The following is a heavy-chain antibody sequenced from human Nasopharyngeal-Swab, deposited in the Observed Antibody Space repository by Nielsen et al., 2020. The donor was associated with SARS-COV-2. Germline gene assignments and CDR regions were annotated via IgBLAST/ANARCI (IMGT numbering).Heavy chain of an antibody. D-gene: IGHD2-15*01. J-gene: IGHJ4*02. Sequence: ETLSLTCTVSGGFISSYYWSWIRQPPGKGLEWIGYIYYSGSTNYNPSLKSRVTISVDTSKNQFSLKLSSVTAADTAVYYCAREGHTGSVVDYWGQGTLVTVSS. CDR2: IYYSGST. CDR3: AREGHTGSVVDY. V-gene: IGHV4-59*01. CDR1: GGFISSYY.